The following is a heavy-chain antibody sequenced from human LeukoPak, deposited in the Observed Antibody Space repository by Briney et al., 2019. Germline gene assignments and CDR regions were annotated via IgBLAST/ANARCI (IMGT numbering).Heavy chain of an antibody. CDR3: ARSTTTGTYYFDY. CDR2: IYHSGST. D-gene: IGHD4-11*01. J-gene: IGHJ4*02. Sequence: PSETLSLTCAVAGHSITSGYYWGWIRQPPGKELEWIGSIYHSGSTLYNPSLKSRVTMSADTSKNQFSLKFSSVTAADTAVYYCARSTTTGTYYFDYWGQGTLATVSS. V-gene: IGHV4-38-2*01. CDR1: GHSITSGYY.